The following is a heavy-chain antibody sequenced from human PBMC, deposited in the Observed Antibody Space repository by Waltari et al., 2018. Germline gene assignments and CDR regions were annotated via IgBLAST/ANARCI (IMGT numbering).Heavy chain of an antibody. Sequence: EVQLVESGGGLVQPGGSLRLSCAASGFTFSSYWITWVRQAPGKGLEWVANIKQDGSEKYYVDSVKGRFTISRDNAKNSLYLQMNSLRAEDTAVYYCARASANYYDSSGPGDYWGQGTLVTVSS. CDR3: ARASANYYDSSGPGDY. CDR1: GFTFSSYW. J-gene: IGHJ4*02. CDR2: IKQDGSEK. D-gene: IGHD3-22*01. V-gene: IGHV3-7*01.